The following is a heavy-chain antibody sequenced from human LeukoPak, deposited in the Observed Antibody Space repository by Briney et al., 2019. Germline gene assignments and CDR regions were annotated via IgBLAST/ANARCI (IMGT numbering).Heavy chain of an antibody. D-gene: IGHD3-9*01. CDR2: IYPGDSDT. CDR3: ARLFGYDILTGYFEY. V-gene: IGHV5-51*01. CDR1: GYSFASYW. Sequence: GESLKISCKGSGYSFASYWIGWVRQMPGKGLEWMGIIYPGDSDTRYSPSFQGQVTISADKSISTAYLQWSSLKAPDTAMYYCARLFGYDILTGYFEYWGQGTLVTVSS. J-gene: IGHJ4*02.